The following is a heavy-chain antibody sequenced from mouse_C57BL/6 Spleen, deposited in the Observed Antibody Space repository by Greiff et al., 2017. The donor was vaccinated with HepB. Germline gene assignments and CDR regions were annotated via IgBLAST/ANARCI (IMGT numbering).Heavy chain of an antibody. D-gene: IGHD1-1*01. CDR3: ARPYGSSYVDAMDY. CDR1: GFTFSDYG. Sequence: DVMLVESGGGLVKPGGSLKLSCAASGFTFSDYGMHWVRQAPEKGLEWVASISSGSSTIYYADTVKGRFTISRDNAKNTLFLQMTSLRSEDTAMYYCARPYGSSYVDAMDYWGQGTSVTVSS. CDR2: ISSGSSTI. V-gene: IGHV5-17*01. J-gene: IGHJ4*01.